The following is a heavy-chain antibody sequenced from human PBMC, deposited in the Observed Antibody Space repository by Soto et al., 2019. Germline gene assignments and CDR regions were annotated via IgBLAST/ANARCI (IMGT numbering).Heavy chain of an antibody. CDR2: ISYDGSNK. Sequence: ESGGGVVQPGRSLRLSCAASGFTFSSYGMHWVRQAPGKGLEWVAVISYDGSNKYYADSVKGLFTISRDNSKNTLYLQMNSLRAADTAVYYCAKEGSSGCTYYVDYWGQGTLVTVSS. CDR1: GFTFSSYG. J-gene: IGHJ4*02. CDR3: AKEGSSGCTYYVDY. V-gene: IGHV3-30*18. D-gene: IGHD6-19*01.